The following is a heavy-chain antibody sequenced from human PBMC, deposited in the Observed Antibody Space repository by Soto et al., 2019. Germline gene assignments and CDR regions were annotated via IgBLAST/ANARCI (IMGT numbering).Heavy chain of an antibody. Sequence: GGSLRLSCAASGFTFSSYWMSWVRQAPGKGLEWVANIKQDGSEKYYVDSVKGRFTISRDNAKNSLYLQMNSLRAEDTAVYYCASICSSTSCWYYYGMDVWGQGTTVTVS. CDR3: ASICSSTSCWYYYGMDV. V-gene: IGHV3-7*03. CDR1: GFTFSSYW. D-gene: IGHD2-2*01. CDR2: IKQDGSEK. J-gene: IGHJ6*02.